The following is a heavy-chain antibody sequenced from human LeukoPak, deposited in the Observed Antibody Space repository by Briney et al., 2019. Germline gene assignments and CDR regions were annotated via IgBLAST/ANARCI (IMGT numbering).Heavy chain of an antibody. CDR2: IWYDGSNK. Sequence: GGSLRLSCAASGFTFSSYGMHWVRQAPGKGLEWVAVIWYDGSNKYYADSVKGRFTISRDNSKNTLYLQMNSLRAEDTAVYYCAKGKDYYYYYYMDVWGKGTTVTVSS. CDR3: AKGKDYYYYYYMDV. V-gene: IGHV3-33*06. J-gene: IGHJ6*03. CDR1: GFTFSSYG.